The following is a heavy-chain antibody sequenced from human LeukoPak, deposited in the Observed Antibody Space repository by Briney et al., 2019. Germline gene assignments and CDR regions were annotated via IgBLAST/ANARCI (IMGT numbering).Heavy chain of an antibody. CDR1: GFTFSNYG. CDR2: IWYDGTNK. Sequence: PGGCLRLSCAASGFTFSNYGMQWVRQAPGKGLEWVAVIWYDGTNKYYADSVKGRFTISRDNSKNTLYLQMNSLRAEDTAVYYCARGRGYDSGTYNYAFSDYWGQGTLVTVSS. D-gene: IGHD3-22*01. V-gene: IGHV3-33*01. CDR3: ARGRGYDSGTYNYAFSDY. J-gene: IGHJ4*02.